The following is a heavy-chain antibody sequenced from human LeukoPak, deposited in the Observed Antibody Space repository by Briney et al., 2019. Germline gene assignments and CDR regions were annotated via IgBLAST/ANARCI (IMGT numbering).Heavy chain of an antibody. J-gene: IGHJ6*03. CDR1: GGTFSSYA. Sequence: SVKVSCKASGGTFSSYAISWVRQAPGQGLEWMGGIIPIFGTADYAQKFQGRVTITADESTSTAYMELSSLRSEDTAVHYCARGSYVEYGLYYYYYMDVWGKGTTVTVSS. CDR2: IIPIFGTA. CDR3: ARGSYVEYGLYYYYYMDV. D-gene: IGHD2-2*01. V-gene: IGHV1-69*01.